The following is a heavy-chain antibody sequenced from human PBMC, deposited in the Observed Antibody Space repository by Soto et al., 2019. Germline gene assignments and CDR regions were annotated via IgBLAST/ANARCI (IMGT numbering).Heavy chain of an antibody. CDR3: AKVPSTYCSSTSCYGPYFDY. D-gene: IGHD2-2*01. Sequence: EVQLLESGGGLVQPGGSLRLSCAASGFTFSSYAMSWVRQAPGKGLEWVSAISGSGGSTYYADSVKGRFTISRDNSKNTLYLQMKNLRAEDTAVYYCAKVPSTYCSSTSCYGPYFDYWGQGTLVTVSS. CDR1: GFTFSSYA. V-gene: IGHV3-23*01. J-gene: IGHJ4*02. CDR2: ISGSGGST.